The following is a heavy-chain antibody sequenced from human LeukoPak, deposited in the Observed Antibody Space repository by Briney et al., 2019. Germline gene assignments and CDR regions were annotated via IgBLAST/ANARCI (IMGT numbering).Heavy chain of an antibody. V-gene: IGHV1-8*01. D-gene: IGHD1-1*01. Sequence: ASVEVSCKASGYTFTSYDINWVRQATGQGLEWMGWMNPNSGNTGYAQKFQGRVTMTRNTSISTAYMELSSLRSEDTAVYYCARGVLEGYYYYYYYMDVWGKGTTVTVSS. CDR2: MNPNSGNT. J-gene: IGHJ6*03. CDR3: ARGVLEGYYYYYYYMDV. CDR1: GYTFTSYD.